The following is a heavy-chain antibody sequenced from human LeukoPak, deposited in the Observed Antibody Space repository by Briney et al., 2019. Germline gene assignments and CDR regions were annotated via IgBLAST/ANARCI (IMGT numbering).Heavy chain of an antibody. Sequence: ASVKVSCKASGYTFTGYYMHWVRQAPGQGLEWMGWINPNSGGTNYAQKFQGRVTMTRDTSISTAYMGLSRLRSDDTAVYYCARDPGYCSSTSCLNYYYGMDVWGQGTTVTVSS. V-gene: IGHV1-2*02. D-gene: IGHD2-2*01. J-gene: IGHJ6*02. CDR3: ARDPGYCSSTSCLNYYYGMDV. CDR1: GYTFTGYY. CDR2: INPNSGGT.